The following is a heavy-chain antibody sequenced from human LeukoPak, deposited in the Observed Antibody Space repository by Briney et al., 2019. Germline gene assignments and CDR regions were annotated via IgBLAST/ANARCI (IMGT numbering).Heavy chain of an antibody. J-gene: IGHJ5*02. D-gene: IGHD1-26*01. V-gene: IGHV1-8*01. Sequence: GSVRVSCKASGYTFTSYDINWVRQAAGKGGEGMGWIKHNIVNTVYAQPFQRRVTMTSHPSISTPYLELSTLRSADTAVYYCARGSEQLVRWELLVWFYPCRQGTLLTVSS. CDR2: IKHNIVNT. CDR1: GYTFTSYD. CDR3: ARGSEQLVRWELLVWFYP.